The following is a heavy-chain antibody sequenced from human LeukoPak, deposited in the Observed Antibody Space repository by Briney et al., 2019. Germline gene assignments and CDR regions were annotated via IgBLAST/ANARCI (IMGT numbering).Heavy chain of an antibody. CDR2: IIPIFGTA. Sequence: VASVKVSCKASGGTFSSYAISWVRQAPGQGLERMGRIIPIFGTANYAQKFQGRVTITADESTSTAYMELSSLRSEDTAVYYCARCVIIVANGNFYMGENYFDYWGQGALVTVSS. D-gene: IGHD5-12*01. V-gene: IGHV1-69*13. J-gene: IGHJ4*02. CDR3: ARCVIIVANGNFYMGENYFDY. CDR1: GGTFSSYA.